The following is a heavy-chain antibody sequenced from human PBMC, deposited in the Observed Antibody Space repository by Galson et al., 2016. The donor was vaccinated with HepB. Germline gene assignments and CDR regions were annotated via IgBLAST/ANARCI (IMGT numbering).Heavy chain of an antibody. D-gene: IGHD6-19*01. V-gene: IGHV4-59*08. CDR2: IYYTGTT. CDR1: GGSISDYS. Sequence: SETLSLTCTVSGGSISDYSWSWIRQPPGKGLEYVGYIYYTGTTNYNPSPRSRVTISVDTSKNQFSLTLSSVTAADTAVYYCARQGDIAVPGTYYFYYALDVWGRGTTVTVSS. CDR3: ARQGDIAVPGTYYFYYALDV. J-gene: IGHJ6*02.